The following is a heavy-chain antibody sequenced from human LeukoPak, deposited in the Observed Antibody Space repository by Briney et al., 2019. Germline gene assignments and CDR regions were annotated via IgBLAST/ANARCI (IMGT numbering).Heavy chain of an antibody. D-gene: IGHD3-22*01. CDR3: ARDMWTRGSSGYPLDY. Sequence: SVKVSCKASGGTFSSYAISWVRQAPGQGLEWMGGIIPIFGTANYAQKFQGRVTITADESTSTAYMELSSLRSEDTAVYYCARDMWTRGSSGYPLDYWGQGTLVTVSS. V-gene: IGHV1-69*01. CDR2: IIPIFGTA. CDR1: GGTFSSYA. J-gene: IGHJ4*02.